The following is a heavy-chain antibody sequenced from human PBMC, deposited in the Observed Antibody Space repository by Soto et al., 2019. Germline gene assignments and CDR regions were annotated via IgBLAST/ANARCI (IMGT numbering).Heavy chain of an antibody. CDR3: ARHRARNCSDP. V-gene: IGHV4-39*01. J-gene: IGHJ5*02. CDR1: GGSISSSSYY. CDR2: IYYSGST. Sequence: SETLSLTCIVSGGSISSSSYYWGWIRQPPGKGLEWIGSIYYSGSTYYNPSLKSRVTISVDTSKNQFSLKLSSVTAADTAVFYCARHRARNCSDPWGQGTLVTVSS. D-gene: IGHD6-6*01.